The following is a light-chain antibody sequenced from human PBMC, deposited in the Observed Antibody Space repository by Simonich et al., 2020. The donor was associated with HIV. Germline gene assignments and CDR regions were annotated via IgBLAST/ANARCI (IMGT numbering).Light chain of an antibody. CDR1: SSADGGYNR. J-gene: IGLJ1*01. V-gene: IGLV2-14*03. Sequence: QSALTQPASVSGSPGQSITISCTGTSSADGGYNRFSWHQKHPGKAPKPMVYDVTNRPSRVSNRFSGSKSGNPASLTISGLQAEDEADYYCSSYTSSYTYVFGTGTKVTVL. CDR2: DVT. CDR3: SSYTSSYTYV.